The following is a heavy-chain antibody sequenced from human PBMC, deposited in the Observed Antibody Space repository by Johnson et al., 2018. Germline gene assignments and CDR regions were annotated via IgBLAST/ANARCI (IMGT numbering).Heavy chain of an antibody. J-gene: IGHJ3*02. Sequence: VQLVQSGGGLVKPGGSXRLSCAASGFTFSNAWMRWVRQAPGKGLEWVGRIKSKTAGGTTDYAAPVKGRFTISRDDSKNTLYLQMKNLKTEETAVYYCTPDSYSYSFDIWGQVTMVTVSS. CDR1: GFTFSNAW. CDR2: IKSKTAGGTT. D-gene: IGHD2-21*01. V-gene: IGHV3-15*01. CDR3: TPDSYSYSFDI.